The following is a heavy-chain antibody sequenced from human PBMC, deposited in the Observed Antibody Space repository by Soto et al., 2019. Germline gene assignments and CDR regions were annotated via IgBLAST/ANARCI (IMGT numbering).Heavy chain of an antibody. Sequence: QVQLVESGGGVVQPGRSLRLSCAASGFTFSSYGMHWVRQAPVKGLEWVAVIWYDGSNKYYADSVKGRFTISRDNSKNTLYLQMNSLRAEDTAVYYCARAISNCSGGSCYSGDAFDIWGQGTMVTVSS. CDR3: ARAISNCSGGSCYSGDAFDI. J-gene: IGHJ3*02. D-gene: IGHD2-15*01. CDR1: GFTFSSYG. CDR2: IWYDGSNK. V-gene: IGHV3-33*01.